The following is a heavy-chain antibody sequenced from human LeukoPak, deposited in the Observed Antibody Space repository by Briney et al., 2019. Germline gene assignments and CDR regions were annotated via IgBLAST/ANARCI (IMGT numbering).Heavy chain of an antibody. CDR1: GFTFSNAW. CDR2: IKSKTDGGTT. Sequence: GGSLRLSCAASGFTFSNAWMSWVRQAPGKGLEWVARIKSKTDGGTTDYAAPVKGRFTISRDDSKNTLYLQMNSLKTEDTAVYYCTTAPHCSGGSCYQAGDAFDIWGQGTMVTVSS. D-gene: IGHD2-15*01. CDR3: TTAPHCSGGSCYQAGDAFDI. J-gene: IGHJ3*02. V-gene: IGHV3-15*01.